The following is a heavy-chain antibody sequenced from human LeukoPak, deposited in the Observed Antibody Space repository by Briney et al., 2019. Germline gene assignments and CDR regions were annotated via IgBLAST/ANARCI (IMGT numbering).Heavy chain of an antibody. V-gene: IGHV3-30*02. Sequence: GGSLRLSCAASGFTFSSYGMHWVRQAPGKGLEWVAFIRYDGSNKYYADSVKGRFTISRDNSKNTLYLQMNSLRAEDTAVYYCARSISGYSSSWGNDYWGQGTLVTVSS. J-gene: IGHJ4*02. CDR1: GFTFSSYG. D-gene: IGHD6-13*01. CDR2: IRYDGSNK. CDR3: ARSISGYSSSWGNDY.